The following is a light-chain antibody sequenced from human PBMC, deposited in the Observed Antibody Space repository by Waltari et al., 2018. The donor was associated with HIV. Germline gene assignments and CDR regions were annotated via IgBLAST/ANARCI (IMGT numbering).Light chain of an antibody. CDR2: GNN. CDR1: SLWKNF. Sequence: SSDLAQDPAVSVALGQTVKITCLGHSLWKNFAAWYQQKQGQAPTVVLLGNNNRASGIPARFSGSRSRNTASLTITGAQAEDEADYYCYSRDKSDSHSVFGTGTKVTVL. V-gene: IGLV3-19*01. J-gene: IGLJ1*01. CDR3: YSRDKSDSHSV.